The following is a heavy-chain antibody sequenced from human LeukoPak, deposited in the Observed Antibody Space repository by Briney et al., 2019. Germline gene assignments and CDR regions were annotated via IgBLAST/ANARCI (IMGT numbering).Heavy chain of an antibody. V-gene: IGHV1-69*05. CDR2: IIPIFGTA. J-gene: IGHJ4*02. D-gene: IGHD6-6*01. Sequence: ASVKVSCKASGGTFSSYAISWVRQAPGQGLEWMGGIIPIFGTANYAQKFQGRVAITTDESTSTAYMELSSLRSEDTAVYYCAREASEAARSLGYWGQGTLVTVSS. CDR1: GGTFSSYA. CDR3: AREASEAARSLGY.